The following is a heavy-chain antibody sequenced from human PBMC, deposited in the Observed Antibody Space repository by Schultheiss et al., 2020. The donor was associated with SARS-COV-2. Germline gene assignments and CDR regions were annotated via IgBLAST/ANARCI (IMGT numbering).Heavy chain of an antibody. Sequence: GESLKISCAASGFTFSSYAMSWVRQAPGKGLEWVSSISSSSSYIYYADSVKGRFTISRDNAKNSLYLQMNSLRAEDTAVYYCAKLSGSLRFLEWLSHDAFDIWGQGTMVTVSS. J-gene: IGHJ3*02. CDR3: AKLSGSLRFLEWLSHDAFDI. V-gene: IGHV3-21*04. CDR2: ISSSSSYI. CDR1: GFTFSSYA. D-gene: IGHD3-3*01.